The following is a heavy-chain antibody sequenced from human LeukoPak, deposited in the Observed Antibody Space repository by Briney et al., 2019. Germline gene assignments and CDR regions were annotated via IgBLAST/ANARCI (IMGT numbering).Heavy chain of an antibody. Sequence: GGSLRLSCAASEFTFSSYAMGWVRQAPGKGLEWVASISGTGSGTYYADSVKGRFTISRDNSKNEMYLQMNSLRAEDTAVYYCAKHQGGFGELLSPDYYYYYGMDVWGQGTTVTVSS. D-gene: IGHD3-10*01. CDR3: AKHQGGFGELLSPDYYYYYGMDV. J-gene: IGHJ6*02. CDR2: ISGTGSGT. V-gene: IGHV3-23*01. CDR1: EFTFSSYA.